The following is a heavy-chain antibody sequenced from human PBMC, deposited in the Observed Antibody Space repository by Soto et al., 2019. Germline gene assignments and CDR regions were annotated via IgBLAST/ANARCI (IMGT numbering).Heavy chain of an antibody. CDR1: GLTFSSHW. CDR2: INSDGSST. Sequence: EVQLVESGGGLVQPGGSLRLSCAASGLTFSSHWMHWVRQAPGKGLVWVSRINSDGSSTSYADSVKGRFTISRDNAKNTLYLQMNSLGAEDTAVYYCARDHCSGGSCYSGLFDYWGQGTLVTVSS. J-gene: IGHJ4*02. D-gene: IGHD2-15*01. CDR3: ARDHCSGGSCYSGLFDY. V-gene: IGHV3-74*01.